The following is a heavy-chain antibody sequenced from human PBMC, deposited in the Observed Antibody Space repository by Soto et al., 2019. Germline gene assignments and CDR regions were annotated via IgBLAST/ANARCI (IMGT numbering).Heavy chain of an antibody. CDR3: ANGRGGSGSLTPRVDF. CDR1: GFTFNNYA. V-gene: IGHV3-23*01. CDR2: ISGGRDTT. J-gene: IGHJ4*02. Sequence: EVQLLESGGGLVQPGGSLRLSCAASGFTFNNYAMTWVRQAPGKGLEWVSAISGGRDTTFYADAVKGRFTVSRDGSTNTLYLQTSSLRAEATALYYCANGRGGSGSLTPRVDFWGQGTLVTVSS. D-gene: IGHD3-10*01.